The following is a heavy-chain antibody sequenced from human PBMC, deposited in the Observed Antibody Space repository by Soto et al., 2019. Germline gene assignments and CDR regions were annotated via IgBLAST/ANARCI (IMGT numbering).Heavy chain of an antibody. CDR3: TSTPDDTSGYFALDI. J-gene: IGHJ3*02. Sequence: EVQLVESGGNLVQPGRSLRLSCTASGFNFGEYALSWVRQAPGKGLEWVGFIRSKPHGGTREYAASVKGRFTISRDDSKSIGYLQMNSLRTDDTAVYYCTSTPDDTSGYFALDIWGQGTMVTVSS. CDR2: IRSKPHGGTR. CDR1: GFNFGEYA. D-gene: IGHD3-22*01. V-gene: IGHV3-49*04.